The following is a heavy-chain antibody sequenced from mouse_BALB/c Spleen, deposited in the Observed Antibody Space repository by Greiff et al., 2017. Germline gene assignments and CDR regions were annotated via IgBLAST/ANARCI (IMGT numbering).Heavy chain of an antibody. CDR2: IYPGNGDT. Sequence: QVQLQQPGAELVKPGASVKMSCKASGYTFTSYNMHWVKQTPGQGLEWIGAIYPGNGDTSYNQKFKGKATLTADKSSSTAYMQLSSLTSEDSAVYYCARSITTVVASYYYAMDYWGQGTSVTVSS. D-gene: IGHD1-1*01. V-gene: IGHV1-12*01. J-gene: IGHJ4*01. CDR1: GYTFTSYN. CDR3: ARSITTVVASYYYAMDY.